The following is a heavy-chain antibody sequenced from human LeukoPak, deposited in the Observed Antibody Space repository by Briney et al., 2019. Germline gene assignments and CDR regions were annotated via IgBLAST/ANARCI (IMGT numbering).Heavy chain of an antibody. CDR2: ISYDGSSK. D-gene: IGHD5-12*01. CDR1: GFTFSDYA. V-gene: IGHV3-30*18. Sequence: PGGSLRLSCAASGFTFSDYAIHWVRQAPGTGLEWVAVISYDGSSKYYADSVKGRFTISRDNSNSTLYLQMNSLRAEDTAVYYCAKDIRGYDYPSDYWGQGTLVTVSS. CDR3: AKDIRGYDYPSDY. J-gene: IGHJ4*02.